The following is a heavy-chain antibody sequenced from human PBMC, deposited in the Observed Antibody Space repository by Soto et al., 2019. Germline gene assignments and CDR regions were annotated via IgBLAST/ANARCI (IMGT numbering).Heavy chain of an antibody. D-gene: IGHD3-16*02. CDR3: ATDEMGVRILGELSLANWYFDL. V-gene: IGHV3-30*03. CDR2: ISCDGSNK. J-gene: IGHJ2*01. Sequence: QVQLVESGGGVVQPGRSLRLSCAASGFTFSSYGMHWVRQAPGKGLEWVAVISCDGSNKYYADSVNGRFTISRANSRSTLYLQMNRLRAEDTAVYYCATDEMGVRILGELSLANWYFDLWGRGTLVTVSS. CDR1: GFTFSSYG.